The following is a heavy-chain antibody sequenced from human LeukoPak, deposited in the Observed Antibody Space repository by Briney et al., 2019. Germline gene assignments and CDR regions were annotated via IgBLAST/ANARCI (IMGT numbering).Heavy chain of an antibody. V-gene: IGHV3-7*01. CDR1: GFTLSSYW. CDR3: ARDSPFWSGYNEGILDY. D-gene: IGHD3-3*01. J-gene: IGHJ4*02. CDR2: IKQDGSEK. Sequence: PGGSLRLSCAASGFTLSSYWMSWVRQAPGKGLEWVANIKQDGSEKYYVDSVKGRFTISRDNAKNSLYLQMNSLRAEDTAVYYCARDSPFWSGYNEGILDYWGQGTLVTVSS.